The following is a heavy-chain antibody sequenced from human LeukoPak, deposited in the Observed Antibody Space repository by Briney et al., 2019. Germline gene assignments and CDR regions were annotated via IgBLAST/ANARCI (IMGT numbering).Heavy chain of an antibody. V-gene: IGHV3-21*01. CDR1: GFTFSSYS. Sequence: PGGSLRLSCAASGFTFSSYSMNWVRQAPGKGLEWVSSISSSSSYIYYADSVKGRFTISRDNAKNSLYLQMNSLRAEDTAVYYCARDDTTTVTFDYWGQGTLVTVSS. D-gene: IGHD4-11*01. CDR2: ISSSSSYI. J-gene: IGHJ4*02. CDR3: ARDDTTTVTFDY.